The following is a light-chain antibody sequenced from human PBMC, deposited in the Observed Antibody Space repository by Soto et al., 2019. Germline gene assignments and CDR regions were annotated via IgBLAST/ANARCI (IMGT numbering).Light chain of an antibody. CDR3: QQSGDTPPWT. CDR1: QSISKY. Sequence: DIHMTQSASSLSASVGYRVTISCRASQSISKYLNWYQLKPGKVPTLMVYEASSLQSGVPSRFSGSGSGTDFTPTISSLQPEDFATYYCQQSGDTPPWTFGQGTKVDIK. V-gene: IGKV1-39*01. CDR2: EAS. J-gene: IGKJ1*01.